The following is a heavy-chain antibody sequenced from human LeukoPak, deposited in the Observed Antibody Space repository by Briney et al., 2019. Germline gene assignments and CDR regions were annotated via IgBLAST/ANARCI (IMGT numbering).Heavy chain of an antibody. Sequence: ASVKVSCKASGGTFSSYAISWVRQAPGQGLEWMGWINPNSGATNYAQKLQGRVTMTTDTSTSTAYMELRSLRSDDTAVYYCARDGYYDSSGYSADFDYWGQGTLVTVSS. V-gene: IGHV1-18*01. CDR1: GGTFSSYA. CDR3: ARDGYYDSSGYSADFDY. D-gene: IGHD3-22*01. CDR2: INPNSGAT. J-gene: IGHJ4*02.